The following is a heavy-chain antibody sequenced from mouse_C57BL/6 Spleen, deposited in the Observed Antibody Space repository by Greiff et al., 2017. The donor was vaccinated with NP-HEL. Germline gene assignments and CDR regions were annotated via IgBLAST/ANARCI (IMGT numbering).Heavy chain of an antibody. CDR2: IYPRSGNT. CDR1: GYTFTSYG. CDR3: ERSGVQNCGYDGQFAD. V-gene: IGHV1-81*01. Sequence: QVQLQQSGAELARPGASVTLSCKASGYTFTSYGISWVKQRTGQGLEWIGEIYPRSGNTYYNEKFKGKATLTADKSSSTAYMELRSLTSEDSAAYVCERSGVQNCGYDGQFADWGKGTLVTVSA. D-gene: IGHD2-2*01. J-gene: IGHJ3*01.